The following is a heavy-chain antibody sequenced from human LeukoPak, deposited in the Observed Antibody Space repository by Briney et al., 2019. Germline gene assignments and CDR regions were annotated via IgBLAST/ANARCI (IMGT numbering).Heavy chain of an antibody. Sequence: SETLSLTCTVSGGSISSHYWSWIRQPPGKGLEWIGYIYYSGSTKYNPSLTSRVSVSIDTSKNQFSLKLTSVTTADTAVYYCARRAGTTFDYWGQGILVSVSS. CDR1: GGSISSHY. V-gene: IGHV4-59*08. CDR3: ARRAGTTFDY. CDR2: IYYSGST. D-gene: IGHD3-10*01. J-gene: IGHJ4*02.